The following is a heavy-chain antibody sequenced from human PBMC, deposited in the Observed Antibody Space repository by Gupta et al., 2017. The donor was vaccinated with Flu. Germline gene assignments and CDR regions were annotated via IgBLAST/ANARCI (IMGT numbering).Heavy chain of an antibody. J-gene: IGHJ6*01. V-gene: IGHV3-23*01. CDR2: MSGRGGRT. Sequence: ELHVFYGGGGLVRPGGSLRLSVAASGFTFSCYAMRWLRQAQGKGLEWLASMSGRGGRTHYEDYGKGRLTISRQNSTKTLHQQLNNLRPQDTGAEECAIYYG. CDR1: GFTFSCYA. CDR3: AIYYG.